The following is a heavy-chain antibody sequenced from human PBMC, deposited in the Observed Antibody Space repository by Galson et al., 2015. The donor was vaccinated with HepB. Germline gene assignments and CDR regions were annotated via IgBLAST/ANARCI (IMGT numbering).Heavy chain of an antibody. CDR2: ISWNSGSI. D-gene: IGHD2-8*02. CDR1: GFTFDDYA. Sequence: SLRLSCAASGFTFDDYAMHWVRQAPGKGLEWVSGISWNSGSIGYADSVKGRFTISRDNAKNSLYLQMNSLRAEDTALYYCAKVGVLVVYSDAFDIWGQGTMVTVSS. CDR3: AKVGVLVVYSDAFDI. J-gene: IGHJ3*02. V-gene: IGHV3-9*01.